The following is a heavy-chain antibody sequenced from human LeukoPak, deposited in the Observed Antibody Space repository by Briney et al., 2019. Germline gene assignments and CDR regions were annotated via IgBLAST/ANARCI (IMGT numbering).Heavy chain of an antibody. Sequence: GRSLRLSCVASGFTFSSHGMHWVRQAPGKGLEWVAVIGNDGRAKRYAESVEGRFTLSRDNSKNIHFLEMNSPRDGDTATYYCAREAAWGNWYFDLWGRGTLVTVSS. CDR2: IGNDGRAK. CDR3: AREAAWGNWYFDL. CDR1: GFTFSSHG. J-gene: IGHJ2*01. V-gene: IGHV3-30*03. D-gene: IGHD3-16*01.